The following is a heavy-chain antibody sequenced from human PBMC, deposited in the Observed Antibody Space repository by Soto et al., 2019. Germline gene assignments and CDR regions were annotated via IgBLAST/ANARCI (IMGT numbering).Heavy chain of an antibody. J-gene: IGHJ6*02. CDR2: IYYTEKT. D-gene: IGHD2-15*01. V-gene: IGHV4-59*01. CDR3: ARARFQLLHPYYYGMDV. CDR1: GGSISSYY. Sequence: QVQLQQSGPGLVKPSETLSLTCTVSGGSISSYYWSWIRQPPGKGLDWIGYIYYTEKTNYNPSLKSRVIISVDTSKNQFSLKLRSVTAADTGVYFCARARFQLLHPYYYGMDVWGQGTAVTVSS.